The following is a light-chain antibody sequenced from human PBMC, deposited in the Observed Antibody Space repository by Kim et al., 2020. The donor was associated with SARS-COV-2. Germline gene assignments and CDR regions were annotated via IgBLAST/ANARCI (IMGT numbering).Light chain of an antibody. CDR1: NLGSKT. J-gene: IGLJ2*01. CDR2: YDS. Sequence: SYELTQPPSMSVAPGKTARITCGGNNLGSKTVHWYKQRPGQAPVLVIFYDSDRPSGIPERFSGSNSGNTATLTISRVEAGDVADYYCQVWDSDTDHPRALFGGGTQLTVL. V-gene: IGLV3-21*04. CDR3: QVWDSDTDHPRAL.